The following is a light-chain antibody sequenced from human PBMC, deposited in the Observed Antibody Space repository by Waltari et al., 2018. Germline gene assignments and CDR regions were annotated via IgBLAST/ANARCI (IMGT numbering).Light chain of an antibody. J-gene: IGLJ3*02. CDR3: AAWDDSLSGWV. CDR2: RNN. V-gene: IGLV1-47*01. Sequence: QSTLTQPPSASGTPGQRVTIPFSGRSSNSGSNYVYWYQQFPGTAPKVLIYRNNQRPSGVPDRFSGARSGSSASLIIGGLRSEDEADYYCAAWDDSLSGWVFGGGTKVTVL. CDR1: SSNSGSNY.